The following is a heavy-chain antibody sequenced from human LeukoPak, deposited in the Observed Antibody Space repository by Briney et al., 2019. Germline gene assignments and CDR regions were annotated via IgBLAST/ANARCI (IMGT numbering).Heavy chain of an antibody. Sequence: SETLSLTCTVSGGSISSGDYYWSWIRQPPGKGLEWIRYIYYSGSTYYNPSLKSRVTISVDTSKNQFSLKLSSVTAADTAVYYCARDRAGLGSTSYYYGMDVWGQGTTVTISS. J-gene: IGHJ6*02. D-gene: IGHD2-2*01. V-gene: IGHV4-30-4*01. CDR3: ARDRAGLGSTSYYYGMDV. CDR2: IYYSGST. CDR1: GGSISSGDYY.